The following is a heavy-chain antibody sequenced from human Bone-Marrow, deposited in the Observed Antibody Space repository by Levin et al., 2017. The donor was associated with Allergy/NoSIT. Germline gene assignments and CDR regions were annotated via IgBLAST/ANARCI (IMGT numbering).Heavy chain of an antibody. CDR1: GFTFSSYW. V-gene: IGHV3-7*01. D-gene: IGHD3-10*01. CDR2: INQDGSDE. Sequence: GGSLRLSCAASGFTFSSYWMTWVRQAPGKGLEWVANINQDGSDEYYVDSLKGRFTISRDNAKNSLHLEMSNLRAEDTAVYYCARGSGREYYYYYGLDVWGQGTTVTVSS. J-gene: IGHJ6*02. CDR3: ARGSGREYYYYYGLDV.